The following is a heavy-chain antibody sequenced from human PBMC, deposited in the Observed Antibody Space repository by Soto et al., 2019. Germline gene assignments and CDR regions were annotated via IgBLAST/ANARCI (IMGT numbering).Heavy chain of an antibody. CDR3: VHDYVAYYGMDV. D-gene: IGHD3-10*02. CDR1: GFSLSSSGVG. V-gene: IGHV2-5*02. J-gene: IGHJ6*02. CDR2: IYWDDDK. Sequence: QITLKESGPTLVKPTQTLTLTCTFSGFSLSSSGVGVGWIRQPPGKALEWLALIYWDDDKRYSPSLKSRLTLTKDTSKNQVVLTLTNMDPVDTATYDCVHDYVAYYGMDVWGQGTTVTVSS.